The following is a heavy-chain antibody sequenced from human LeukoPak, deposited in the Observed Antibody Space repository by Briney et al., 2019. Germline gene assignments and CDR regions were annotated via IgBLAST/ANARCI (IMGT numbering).Heavy chain of an antibody. CDR3: ARDGETAPPHGMDV. CDR1: GGSFSGYY. CDR2: INHSGST. Sequence: SETLSLTCAVYGGSFSGYYWSWVRQPPGKGLEWIGEINHSGSTNYNPSLKSRVTISVDTSKNQFSLKLSSVTAADTAVYYCARDGETAPPHGMDVWGQGTTVTVSS. D-gene: IGHD2-21*02. J-gene: IGHJ6*02. V-gene: IGHV4-34*01.